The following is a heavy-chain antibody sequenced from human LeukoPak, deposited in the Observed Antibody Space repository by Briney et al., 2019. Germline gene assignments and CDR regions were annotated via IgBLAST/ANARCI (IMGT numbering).Heavy chain of an antibody. CDR1: GYTFADYY. CDR3: ARGPAGGIVGT. D-gene: IGHD1-26*01. Sequence: ASVKVSCKASGYTFADYYMHWVRQAPGQGLEWMGWINPNSGGTNYAQKFQGRVTMTRDTSISTGYMDLSRLRADDTAVYYCARGPAGGIVGTWGQGTVVTVSS. V-gene: IGHV1-2*02. J-gene: IGHJ3*01. CDR2: INPNSGGT.